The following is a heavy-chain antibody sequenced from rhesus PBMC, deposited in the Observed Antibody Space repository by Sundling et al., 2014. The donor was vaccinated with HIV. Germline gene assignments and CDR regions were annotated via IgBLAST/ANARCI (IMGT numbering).Heavy chain of an antibody. J-gene: IGHJ4*01. CDR3: ARRLLGSFDY. V-gene: IGHV4-80*01. D-gene: IGHD3-34*01. CDR1: GASISNSW. CDR2: INGNSGST. Sequence: QVQLQESGPGLVKPSETLSLTCTVSGASISNSWWSWIRQPPGKGLEWIGEINGNSGSTNYNPSLKSRVTISTDTSKNQFSLKLSSVTAADTAVYYCARRLLGSFDYWGQGVLVTVSS.